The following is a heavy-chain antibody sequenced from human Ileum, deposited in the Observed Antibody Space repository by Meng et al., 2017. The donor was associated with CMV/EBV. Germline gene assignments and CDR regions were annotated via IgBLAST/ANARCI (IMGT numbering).Heavy chain of an antibody. CDR2: INADGSST. CDR1: GFTFSSYW. D-gene: IGHD1-26*01. J-gene: IGHJ3*02. V-gene: IGHV3-74*01. CDR3: ARGAAEVGASARGAFDI. Sequence: GESLKISCAASGFTFSSYWMHWVRQAPGKGLVWVSRINADGSSTGYADSVKGRFTISRDNAKNTLYVQMNSLRVEDTAVYYCARGAAEVGASARGAFDIWGQGTMVTVSS.